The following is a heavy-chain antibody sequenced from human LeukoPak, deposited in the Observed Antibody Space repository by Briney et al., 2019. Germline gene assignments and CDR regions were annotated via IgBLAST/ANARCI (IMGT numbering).Heavy chain of an antibody. Sequence: PGGSLRLSCAASGFTFSSYGMHWVRQAPGKGLEWVAFIRYDGSSKYYADSVKGRFTISRDNSKNTLYLQMNSLRAEDTAVYYCAKDSLYSGSRPDAFDIWGQGTMVTVSS. CDR3: AKDSLYSGSRPDAFDI. CDR1: GFTFSSYG. V-gene: IGHV3-30*02. J-gene: IGHJ3*02. D-gene: IGHD1-26*01. CDR2: IRYDGSSK.